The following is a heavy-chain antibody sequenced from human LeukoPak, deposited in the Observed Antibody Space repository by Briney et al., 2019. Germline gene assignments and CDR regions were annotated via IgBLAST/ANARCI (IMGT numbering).Heavy chain of an antibody. CDR1: GGSFSGYY. Sequence: ETLSLTCAVYGGSFSGYYWSWIRQPPRKGLEWIGEINHSGSTNYNPSLKSRVTITVDTSKNQFSLKLSSVTAADTAVYYCARGRWFFNSGFYFDYWGQGTLVTVSS. V-gene: IGHV4-34*01. D-gene: IGHD3-22*01. CDR3: ARGRWFFNSGFYFDY. J-gene: IGHJ4*02. CDR2: INHSGST.